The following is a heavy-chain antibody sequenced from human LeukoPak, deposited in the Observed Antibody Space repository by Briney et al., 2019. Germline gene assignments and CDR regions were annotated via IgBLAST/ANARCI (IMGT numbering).Heavy chain of an antibody. J-gene: IGHJ4*02. CDR2: ISSSSSYI. CDR3: AKRASSSWYDY. V-gene: IGHV3-21*01. D-gene: IGHD6-13*01. Sequence: GGSLRLSCAASGFTFSNYEMNWVRQAPGKGLEWVSSISSSSSYIYYADSVKGRFTISRDNSKNTLYLQMNSLRAEDTAVYYCAKRASSSWYDYWGQGTLVTVSS. CDR1: GFTFSNYE.